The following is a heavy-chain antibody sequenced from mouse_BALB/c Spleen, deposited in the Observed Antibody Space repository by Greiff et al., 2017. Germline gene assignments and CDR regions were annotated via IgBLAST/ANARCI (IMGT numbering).Heavy chain of an antibody. Sequence: EVQLQESGGGLVKPGGSLKLSCAASGFTFSSYAMSWVRQSPEKRLEWVAEISSGGSYTYYPDTVTGRFTISRDNAKNTLYLEMSSLRSEDTAMYYCARDDYDGYWFAYWGQGTLVTVSA. D-gene: IGHD2-3*01. V-gene: IGHV5-9-4*01. CDR2: ISSGGSYT. CDR3: ARDDYDGYWFAY. CDR1: GFTFSSYA. J-gene: IGHJ3*01.